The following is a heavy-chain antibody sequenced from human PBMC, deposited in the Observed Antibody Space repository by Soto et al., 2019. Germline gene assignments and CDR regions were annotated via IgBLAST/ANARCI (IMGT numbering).Heavy chain of an antibody. J-gene: IGHJ6*02. CDR3: TRESYSSSWYGRYYYYGMDV. D-gene: IGHD6-13*01. CDR2: IRSKAYGGTT. V-gene: IGHV3-49*04. Sequence: GGSLRLSCTASGFTFGDYAMSWVRHAPGKGLEWVGFIRSKAYGGTTEYAASVKGRFTISRDDSKSIAYLQMNSLKTEDTAVYYCTRESYSSSWYGRYYYYGMDVWGQGTTVTVSS. CDR1: GFTFGDYA.